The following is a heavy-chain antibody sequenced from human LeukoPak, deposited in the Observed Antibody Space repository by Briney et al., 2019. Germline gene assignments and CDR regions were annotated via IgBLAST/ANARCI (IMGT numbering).Heavy chain of an antibody. Sequence: GASVKVSCRASGYTFTSYDINWVRQATGQGLEWMGWMGPNNGNTGYAQKFQGRVTMTRNTSISTAYMELSSLRSEDTAVYYCARVVLRFPLGNYYYYMDVWGKGTTVTVSS. J-gene: IGHJ6*03. CDR3: ARVVLRFPLGNYYYYMDV. CDR1: GYTFTSYD. CDR2: MGPNNGNT. D-gene: IGHD3-3*01. V-gene: IGHV1-8*01.